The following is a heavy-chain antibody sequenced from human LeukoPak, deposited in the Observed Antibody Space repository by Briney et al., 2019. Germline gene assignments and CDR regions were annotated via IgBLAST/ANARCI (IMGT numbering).Heavy chain of an antibody. CDR2: IYYSGST. D-gene: IGHD4-17*01. CDR1: GGSISSYY. Sequence: SSETLSLTCTVSGGSISSYYWSWIRQPPGKGLEWIGYIYYSGSTNYNPSLKSRVTISIDTSKNQFSLKLRSVTAADTAVYYCAGHGDRNNQRDYYYGMDVWGQGTTVTVSS. V-gene: IGHV4-59*08. J-gene: IGHJ6*02. CDR3: AGHGDRNNQRDYYYGMDV.